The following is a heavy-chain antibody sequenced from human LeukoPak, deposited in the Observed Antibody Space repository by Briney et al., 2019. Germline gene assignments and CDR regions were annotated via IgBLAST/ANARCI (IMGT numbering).Heavy chain of an antibody. V-gene: IGHV3-48*04. CDR1: GFTFSSYS. Sequence: GGSLRLPCAASGFTFSSYSMTWVRQAPGKGLEWVSYISSSSRTIYYADSVKGRFTISRDNAKNSLYLQMNSLRAEDTALYYCAGLGTMTPSKDGPESLDYWGQGTLVTLSS. J-gene: IGHJ4*02. D-gene: IGHD4-17*01. CDR2: ISSSSRTI. CDR3: AGLGTMTPSKDGPESLDY.